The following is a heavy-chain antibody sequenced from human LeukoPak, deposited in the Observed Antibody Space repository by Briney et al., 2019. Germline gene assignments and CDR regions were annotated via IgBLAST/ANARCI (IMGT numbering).Heavy chain of an antibody. CDR1: GFTFSSYE. J-gene: IGHJ6*02. Sequence: PGGSLRLSCAASGFTFSSYEMNWVRQSPGKGLVWVSRINIDGSGTSYADSVKGRFTISRDNTKNTLYLQMNSLRVEDTAVYYCTRDTTCGMDVWGQGTTVTVSS. V-gene: IGHV3-74*01. CDR3: TRDTTCGMDV. D-gene: IGHD1-1*01. CDR2: INIDGSGT.